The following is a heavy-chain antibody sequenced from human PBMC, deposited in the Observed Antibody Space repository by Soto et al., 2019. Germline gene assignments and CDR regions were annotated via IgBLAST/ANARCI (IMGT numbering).Heavy chain of an antibody. D-gene: IGHD3-22*01. Sequence: SVKVSCKASGLTSIASAVQWVRQTPVHRIDWIGWIVVGSGNTNYAQEFQGRVSITRDMSTNTVYMELSRLRSEGSAVFYCAADVLTYSDESSGDYCDGFDTWGQGTMVTVSS. CDR1: GLTSIASA. J-gene: IGHJ3*02. CDR3: AADVLTYSDESSGDYCDGFDT. V-gene: IGHV1-58*01. CDR2: IVVGSGNT.